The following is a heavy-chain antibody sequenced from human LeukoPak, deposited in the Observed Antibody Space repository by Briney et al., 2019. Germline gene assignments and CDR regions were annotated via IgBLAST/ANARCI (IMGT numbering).Heavy chain of an antibody. Sequence: SETLSLTCTVSGGSVSSSSYYWGWIRQPPGKGLEWIGSIFYSETTYYSPSLKSRITISVDTSTNQFSLKLSSVTAADTAVYFCARGQWLVPLDFRGQGILVTVSS. CDR3: ARGQWLVPLDF. CDR2: IFYSETT. V-gene: IGHV4-39*01. J-gene: IGHJ4*02. D-gene: IGHD6-19*01. CDR1: GGSVSSSSYY.